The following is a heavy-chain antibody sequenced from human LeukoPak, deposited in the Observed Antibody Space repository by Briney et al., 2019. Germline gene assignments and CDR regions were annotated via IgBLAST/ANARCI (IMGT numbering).Heavy chain of an antibody. CDR1: GGSISSSSYY. Sequence: PSETLSLTCTVSGGSISSSSYYWGRIRQPPGKGLEWIGSIYYSGSTYYNPSLKSRVTISVDTSKNQFSLKLSSVTAADTAVYYCARGRYYYDSSGYYYFDYWGQGTLVTVSS. D-gene: IGHD3-22*01. CDR3: ARGRYYYDSSGYYYFDY. J-gene: IGHJ4*02. V-gene: IGHV4-39*07. CDR2: IYYSGST.